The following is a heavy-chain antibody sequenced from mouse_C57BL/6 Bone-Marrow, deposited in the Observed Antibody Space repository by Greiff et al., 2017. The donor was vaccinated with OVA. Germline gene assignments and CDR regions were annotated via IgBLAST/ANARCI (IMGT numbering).Heavy chain of an antibody. CDR1: GFTFSSYG. J-gene: IGHJ4*01. CDR3: ARHDGLYAMDY. Sequence: EVHLVESGGDLVKPGGSLKLSCAASGFTFSSYGMSWVRQTPDKRLEWVATISSGGSYTYYPDSVKGRFTISRDNAKNTLYLQMSSLKSEDTAMYYCARHDGLYAMDYWGQGTSVTVSS. CDR2: ISSGGSYT. V-gene: IGHV5-6*01. D-gene: IGHD2-3*01.